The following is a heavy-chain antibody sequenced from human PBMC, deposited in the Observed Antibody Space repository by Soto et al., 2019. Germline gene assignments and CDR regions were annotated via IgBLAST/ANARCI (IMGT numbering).Heavy chain of an antibody. V-gene: IGHV3-73*02. CDR1: GFTFSGST. CDR3: TRSSGWSAKDV. Sequence: EVQLVESGGGLVQPGGSLKLSCAASGFTFSGSTMHWVRQASGKGLEWVGRIRSKANSCATAYAASVKGRFTISRDDSKNTAYLQMNSLKTEDTAVYYCTRSSGWSAKDVWGQGTTVTVSS. D-gene: IGHD6-19*01. CDR2: IRSKANSCAT. J-gene: IGHJ6*02.